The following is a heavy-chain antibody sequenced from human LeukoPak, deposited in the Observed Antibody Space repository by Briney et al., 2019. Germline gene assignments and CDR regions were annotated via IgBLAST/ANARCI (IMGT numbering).Heavy chain of an antibody. V-gene: IGHV3-7*01. D-gene: IGHD3-3*01. Sequence: PGGSLRLSCAASGLTFSSYWMSWVRQASGKGLEWAANIKQDGSEKYYVDSVKGRFTISRDNAKNSLYLQMNSLRAEDTAVYYCAREGASWWSGYYNYWGQGTLVTVSS. CDR1: GLTFSSYW. J-gene: IGHJ4*02. CDR3: AREGASWWSGYYNY. CDR2: IKQDGSEK.